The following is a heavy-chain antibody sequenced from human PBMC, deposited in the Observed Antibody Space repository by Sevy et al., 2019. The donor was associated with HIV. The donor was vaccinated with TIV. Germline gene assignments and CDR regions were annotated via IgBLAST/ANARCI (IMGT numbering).Heavy chain of an antibody. CDR2: ISNSGSAK. V-gene: IGHV3-48*03. CDR1: GFPFGSYE. J-gene: IGHJ4*02. CDR3: ARDLPPSATTVAHFDH. Sequence: GGSLRLSCTASGFPFGSYEMNWVRQAPGKGLEWVSYISNSGSAKYYSESVRGRFTISRDNAKNSLYLQMNSLRAEDTAVYYCARDLPPSATTVAHFDHWGRGTLVTVSS. D-gene: IGHD4-17*01.